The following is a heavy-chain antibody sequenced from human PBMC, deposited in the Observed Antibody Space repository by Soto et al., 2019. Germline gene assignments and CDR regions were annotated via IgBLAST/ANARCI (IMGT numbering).Heavy chain of an antibody. Sequence: PSETLSLTCTVSGGSISSYYWSWIRQPPGKGLEWIGYIYYSGSTNYNPSLKSRVTISVDTSKNQFSLKLSSVTAADTAVYYCAILLGPTGTLDYWGQGTLVTVSS. V-gene: IGHV4-59*12. CDR2: IYYSGST. CDR3: AILLGPTGTLDY. J-gene: IGHJ4*02. D-gene: IGHD4-17*01. CDR1: GGSISSYY.